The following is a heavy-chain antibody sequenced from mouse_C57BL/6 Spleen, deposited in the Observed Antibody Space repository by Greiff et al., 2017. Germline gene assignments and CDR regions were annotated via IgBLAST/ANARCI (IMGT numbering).Heavy chain of an antibody. CDR1: GYTFTEYT. Sequence: QVQLQQSGAELVKPGASVKLSCKASGYTFTEYTIHWVKQRSGQGLEWIGWFYPGSGSIKYNEKFKDKATLTADKSSSTVYMELSRLTSEDSAVYFCARHGSLCDYDVGDWYFDVWGTGTTVTVSS. CDR2: FYPGSGSI. J-gene: IGHJ1*03. CDR3: ARHGSLCDYDVGDWYFDV. V-gene: IGHV1-62-2*01. D-gene: IGHD2-4*01.